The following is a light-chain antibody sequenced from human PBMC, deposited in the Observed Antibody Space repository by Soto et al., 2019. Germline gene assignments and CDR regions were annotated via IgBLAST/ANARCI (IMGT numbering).Light chain of an antibody. V-gene: IGKV3-20*01. CDR3: QQYRMSPNT. Sequence: ELVLTQSPGTPVLSLGERGNHPCRASQRVDDSHLAWYQQQPGQAPRLLIYGASTRATGIPARFSGSGSGTDFSLTIRGLKPEDFAVYYCQQYRMSPNTFGQGTRLEIK. CDR1: QRVDDSH. J-gene: IGKJ5*01. CDR2: GAS.